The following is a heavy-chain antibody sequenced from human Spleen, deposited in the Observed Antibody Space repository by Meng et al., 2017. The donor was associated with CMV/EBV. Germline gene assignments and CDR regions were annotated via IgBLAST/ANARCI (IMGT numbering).Heavy chain of an antibody. D-gene: IGHD3-10*01. Sequence: SQTLSLTCGIYGGSFSGYFSSWIRQSPGKGLQWIGEINHVGSTNYSPSLESRVTISVDTSKNQFSLNLNSVTAADTAVYYCARDYRTPYYYGSGGGFDLWGQGTLVTVSS. J-gene: IGHJ5*02. CDR2: INHVGST. CDR1: GGSFSGYF. CDR3: ARDYRTPYYYGSGGGFDL. V-gene: IGHV4-34*01.